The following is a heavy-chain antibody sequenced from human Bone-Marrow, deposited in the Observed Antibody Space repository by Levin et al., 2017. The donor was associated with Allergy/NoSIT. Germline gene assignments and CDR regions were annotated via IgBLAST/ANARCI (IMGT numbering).Heavy chain of an antibody. CDR2: IWYDGSNK. J-gene: IGHJ4*02. D-gene: IGHD4-17*01. Sequence: GGSLRLSCAASGFTFSSYGMHWVRQAPGKGLEWVAVIWYDGSNKYYADSVKGRFTISRDNSKNTLYLQMNSLRAEDTAVYYCARDLRAYGDYAYYWGQGTLVTVSS. CDR3: ARDLRAYGDYAYY. CDR1: GFTFSSYG. V-gene: IGHV3-33*01.